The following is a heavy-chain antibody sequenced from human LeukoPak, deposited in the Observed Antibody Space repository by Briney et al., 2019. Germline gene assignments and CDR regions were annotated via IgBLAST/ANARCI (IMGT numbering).Heavy chain of an antibody. CDR3: ARLGYCSSTSCLRLDY. Sequence: ALVKVSCKASGYTFTSYDINWVRQATGQGLEWMGWMNPNSGNKGYAQKFQGRVTMTRNTSISTAYMELSSLRSEDTAVYYCARLGYCSSTSCLRLDYWGQGTLVTVSS. D-gene: IGHD2-2*01. CDR1: GYTFTSYD. CDR2: MNPNSGNK. J-gene: IGHJ4*02. V-gene: IGHV1-8*01.